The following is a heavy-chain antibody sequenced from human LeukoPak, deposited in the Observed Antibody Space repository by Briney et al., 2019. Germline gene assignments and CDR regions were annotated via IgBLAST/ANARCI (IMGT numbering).Heavy chain of an antibody. J-gene: IGHJ2*01. CDR3: ARNYCSAGRCYWYFDL. D-gene: IGHD2-15*01. V-gene: IGHV4-4*02. CDR1: SGSISSSDW. Sequence: SETLSLTCAVSSGSISSSDWWSWVRQPPGTGLEWIGEIYQSGSANYNPPLKSRVTISIDKSKNQFSLKLTSVTVADTAVYYCARNYCSAGRCYWYFDLWGRGTLVTVSS. CDR2: IYQSGSA.